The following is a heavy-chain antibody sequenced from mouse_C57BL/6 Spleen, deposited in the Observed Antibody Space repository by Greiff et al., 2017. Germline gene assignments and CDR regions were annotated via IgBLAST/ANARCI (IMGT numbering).Heavy chain of an antibody. V-gene: IGHV1-64*01. CDR2: IHPNSGST. CDR3: GGLYDYDGDYAMDD. CDR1: GYTFTSYW. D-gene: IGHD2-4*01. J-gene: IGHJ4*01. Sequence: VQLQQPGAELVKPGASVKLSCTASGYTFTSYWMHWVKQRPGQGLEWIGMIHPNSGSTNYNEKFKSKATLTADKSSSTAYMQLSSLTSEDSAVYYCGGLYDYDGDYAMDDWGQGTSVTVSS.